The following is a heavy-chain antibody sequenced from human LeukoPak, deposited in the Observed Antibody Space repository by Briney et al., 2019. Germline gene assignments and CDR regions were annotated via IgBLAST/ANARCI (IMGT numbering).Heavy chain of an antibody. D-gene: IGHD2-15*01. CDR3: ASTGYCIGGSCYSNYFDH. CDR2: ISYSGST. J-gene: IGHJ4*02. Sequence: SETLSLTCTVSGGSISSYYWSWIRQPPGKGQEWIGYISYSGSTNYNPSLKSRVTVSLDTTKNQVSLKLSSVSAADTAVYYCASTGYCIGGSCYSNYFDHWGQGTLVTVSS. V-gene: IGHV4-59*08. CDR1: GGSISSYY.